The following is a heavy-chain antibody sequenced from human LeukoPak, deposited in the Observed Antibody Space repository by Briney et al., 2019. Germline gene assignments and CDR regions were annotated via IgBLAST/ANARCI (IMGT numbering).Heavy chain of an antibody. J-gene: IGHJ5*02. CDR2: IYYSGST. D-gene: IGHD6-6*01. CDR1: GGSISSYY. CDR3: ARRVRGIAARRENWFDP. Sequence: SETLSLTCTVSGGSISSYYWSWIRQPPGKGLEWIGYIYYSGSTNYNPSLKSRVTISVDTSKNQFSLKLSSVTAADTAVYYCARRVRGIAARRENWFDPWGQGTLVTVSS. V-gene: IGHV4-59*12.